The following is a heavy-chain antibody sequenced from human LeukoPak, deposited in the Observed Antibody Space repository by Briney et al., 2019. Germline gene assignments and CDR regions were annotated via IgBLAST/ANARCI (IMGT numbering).Heavy chain of an antibody. CDR2: INPNSGGT. D-gene: IGHD2-2*01. Sequence: ASVKVSCKASGYTFTGYYMHWVRQAPGQGLEWMGWINPNSGGTNYAQKFQGWVTMTRDTSISTAYMELSRLRSDDTAVYYCARDHSPLKYCSSTSCYYYYYGMDVWGQGTTVTVSS. CDR1: GYTFTGYY. V-gene: IGHV1-2*04. J-gene: IGHJ6*02. CDR3: ARDHSPLKYCSSTSCYYYYYGMDV.